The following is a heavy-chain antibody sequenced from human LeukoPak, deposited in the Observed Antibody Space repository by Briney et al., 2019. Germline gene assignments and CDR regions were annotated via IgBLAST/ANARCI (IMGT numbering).Heavy chain of an antibody. CDR2: IKSKTDVGTT. CDR1: GFTFSNAW. CDR3: TTYNTNYYDSSGYYYVFDY. D-gene: IGHD3-22*01. J-gene: IGHJ4*02. Sequence: GGSLRLSCAASGFTFSNAWMSWVRQAPGKGRKWVGGIKSKTDVGTTDYAAPVKGRFTISRDDSKNTLYLQMNSLKTEDTAVYYCTTYNTNYYDSSGYYYVFDYWGQGTLVTVSS. V-gene: IGHV3-15*01.